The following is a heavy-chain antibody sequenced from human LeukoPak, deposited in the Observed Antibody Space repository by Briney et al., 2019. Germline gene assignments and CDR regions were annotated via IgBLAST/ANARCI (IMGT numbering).Heavy chain of an antibody. D-gene: IGHD3-9*01. J-gene: IGHJ5*02. V-gene: IGHV1-18*01. Sequence: GASVKVSCKASGYTFTSYGISWVRQAPGQGLEWMGWISAYNGNTNYAQKLQGRVTMTTDTSTSTAYMELRSLRSDDTAVYYCARDRDNYDILTGYHYAPSHWFDPWGQGTLVTVSS. CDR2: ISAYNGNT. CDR3: ARDRDNYDILTGYHYAPSHWFDP. CDR1: GYTFTSYG.